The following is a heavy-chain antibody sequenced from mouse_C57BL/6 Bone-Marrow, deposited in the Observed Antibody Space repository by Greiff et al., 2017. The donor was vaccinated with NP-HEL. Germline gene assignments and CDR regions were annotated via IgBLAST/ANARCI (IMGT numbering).Heavy chain of an antibody. CDR2: ISSGGSYT. CDR1: GFTFTSYG. V-gene: IGHV5-6*02. J-gene: IGHJ2*01. D-gene: IGHD2-3*01. CDR3: ARQCDGDY. Sequence: EVKVEESGGDLVKPGASLKLSCAASGFTFTSYGMSWVRQTPGQRLEWVATISSGGSYTYYPDSVKGRYTISRDKDKNTMYLQMSSLKSEDTAMYYCARQCDGDYWGQGTTLTVSS.